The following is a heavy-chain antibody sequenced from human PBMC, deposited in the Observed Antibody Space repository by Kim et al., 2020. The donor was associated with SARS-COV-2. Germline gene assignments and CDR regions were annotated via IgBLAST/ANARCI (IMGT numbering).Heavy chain of an antibody. D-gene: IGHD3-22*01. CDR1: GGSISSGGYY. CDR2: IYYSGST. Sequence: SETLSLTCTVSGGSISSGGYYWSWIRQHPGKGLEWIGYIYYSGSTYYNPSLKSRVTISVDTSKNQFSLKLSSVTAADTAVYYCATHSRPDSSGYYPFDYWGQGTLVTVSS. CDR3: ATHSRPDSSGYYPFDY. V-gene: IGHV4-31*03. J-gene: IGHJ4*02.